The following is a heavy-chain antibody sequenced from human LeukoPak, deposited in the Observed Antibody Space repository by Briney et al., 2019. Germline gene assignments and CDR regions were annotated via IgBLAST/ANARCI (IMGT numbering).Heavy chain of an antibody. CDR3: ARCLTMVRGVIRPPDY. CDR2: IYYSGST. D-gene: IGHD3-10*01. V-gene: IGHV4-39*01. J-gene: IGHJ4*02. Sequence: PSETLSLTCTVSGGSISSSSYYWGWIRQPPGKGLVWIGRIYYSGSTYYNPSLKSRVTISVDTSKNQFSLKLSSVTAADTAVYYCARCLTMVRGVIRPPDYWGQGALVTVSS. CDR1: GGSISSSSYY.